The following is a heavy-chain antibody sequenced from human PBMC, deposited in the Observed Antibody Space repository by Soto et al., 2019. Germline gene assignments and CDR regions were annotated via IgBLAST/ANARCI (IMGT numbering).Heavy chain of an antibody. CDR1: GGSISSGGYY. CDR3: ARDVVVRGVRRYYFDY. Sequence: QVQLQESGPGLVKPSQTLSLTCTVSGGSISSGGYYWSWIRQHPGKGLEWIGYIYYSGSTYYNPSLKSRFTLSVDTSKNQFSLKLSSVTAADTAVYYGARDVVVRGVRRYYFDYWGQGTLVTVSS. CDR2: IYYSGST. V-gene: IGHV4-31*03. D-gene: IGHD3-10*01. J-gene: IGHJ4*02.